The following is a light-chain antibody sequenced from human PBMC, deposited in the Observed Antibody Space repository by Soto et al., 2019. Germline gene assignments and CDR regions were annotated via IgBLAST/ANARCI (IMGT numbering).Light chain of an antibody. Sequence: EVVLTQSPATLSLSPGERATLSCRTSRSVSSYLVWYQQKPGQAPRLLMYAASNRAPGIPVRFSGSGSGTDFTLSISSREPEDFAVYYCQQRSSWPLTFGGGTKVEIK. J-gene: IGKJ4*01. CDR1: RSVSSY. CDR3: QQRSSWPLT. V-gene: IGKV3-11*01. CDR2: AAS.